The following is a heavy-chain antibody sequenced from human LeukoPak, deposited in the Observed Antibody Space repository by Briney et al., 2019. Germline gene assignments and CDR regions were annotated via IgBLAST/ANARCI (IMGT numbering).Heavy chain of an antibody. CDR1: GFTFSSYD. V-gene: IGHV3-13*01. D-gene: IGHD4-17*01. CDR3: ARGFMTTVSSPALYFDL. CDR2: IGTAGDT. J-gene: IGHJ2*01. Sequence: GGSLRLSCAASGFTFSSYDMHWVRQATGKGLEWVSAIGTAGDTYYPGSVKGRFTISRENAKNSLYLQMNSLRAGDTAVYYCARGFMTTVSSPALYFDLWGRGTLVTVSS.